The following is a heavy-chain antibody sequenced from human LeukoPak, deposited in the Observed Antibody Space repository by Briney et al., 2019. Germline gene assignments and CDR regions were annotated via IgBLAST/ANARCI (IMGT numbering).Heavy chain of an antibody. CDR1: GFTISTYN. V-gene: IGHV3-48*04. CDR3: AKDIYPTAVAGGYFDY. CDR2: ISSSSTTI. D-gene: IGHD6-19*01. J-gene: IGHJ4*02. Sequence: GALRLSCAASGFTISTYNMNWARQAPGKGLEWVSYISSSSTTIYYADSVKGRFTISRDNAKNSLYLQMNSLRAEDMALYYCAKDIYPTAVAGGYFDYWGQGTLVTVSS.